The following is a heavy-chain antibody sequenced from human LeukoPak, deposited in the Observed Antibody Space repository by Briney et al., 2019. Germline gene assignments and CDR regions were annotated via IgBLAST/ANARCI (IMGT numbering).Heavy chain of an antibody. CDR2: ISYSSSYI. CDR3: ARIAVTYTFDY. J-gene: IGHJ4*02. CDR1: GFTFSNYN. Sequence: PGGSLRLSCAASGFTFSNYNMNWVRQAPGKGLEWVSSISYSSSYIYYADSVKGRFTISRDNAKNSLYLQMNTLRAEDTAVYYCARIAVTYTFDYWGQGTLVTVSS. D-gene: IGHD4-17*01. V-gene: IGHV3-21*01.